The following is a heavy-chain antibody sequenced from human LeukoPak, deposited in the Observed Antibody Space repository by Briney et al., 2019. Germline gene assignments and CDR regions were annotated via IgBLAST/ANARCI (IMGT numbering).Heavy chain of an antibody. D-gene: IGHD2-15*01. V-gene: IGHV3-64*01. CDR3: ARVNRICSGGSCYYIDS. CDR2: ISNDGGST. Sequence: GGSLRLSCAASGFTFSSYAMHWVRQAPGKGLEYVSAISNDGGSTYYANSVKGRFTISRDNSKNTLYLQMGTLRAEDMAVYYCARVNRICSGGSCYYIDSWGQGTLVTVSS. J-gene: IGHJ4*02. CDR1: GFTFSSYA.